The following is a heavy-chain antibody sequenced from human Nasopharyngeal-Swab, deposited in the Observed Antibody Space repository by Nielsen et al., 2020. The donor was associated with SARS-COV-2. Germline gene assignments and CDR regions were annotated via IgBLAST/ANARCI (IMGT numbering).Heavy chain of an antibody. CDR3: AKGGSFRFLEWLFSY. CDR1: GFTSSSYA. J-gene: IGHJ4*02. D-gene: IGHD3-3*01. V-gene: IGHV3-23*01. Sequence: ESLKISCAASGFTSSSYAMSWVRQAPGKGLEWVSAVSGSGDNTYYADSVKGRFTISRDNSKNTLYLQMNSLRAEDTAVYYCAKGGSFRFLEWLFSYWGQGTLVTVSS. CDR2: VSGSGDNT.